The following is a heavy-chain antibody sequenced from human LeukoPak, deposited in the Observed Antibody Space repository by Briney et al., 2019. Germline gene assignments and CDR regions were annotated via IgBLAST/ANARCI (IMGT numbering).Heavy chain of an antibody. V-gene: IGHV1-24*01. Sequence: ASVKVSCKISGYTRIELSMHWARQAPGKGLEWMGGFDAEFGKTIYAQRFQGRVTMTEDPSTGTAYMELSSLRSDDTAVYYCATEGLRYLHHWGQGTLVTISS. CDR1: GYTRIELS. CDR3: ATEGLRYLHH. CDR2: FDAEFGKT. D-gene: IGHD3-9*01. J-gene: IGHJ4*02.